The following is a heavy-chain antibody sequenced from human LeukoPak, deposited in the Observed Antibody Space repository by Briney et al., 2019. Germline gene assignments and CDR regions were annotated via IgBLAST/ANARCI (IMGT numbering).Heavy chain of an antibody. CDR3: ATGAVHYYDSSGYLYGMDV. CDR2: FDPEDGGT. D-gene: IGHD3-22*01. CDR1: GYTLTELS. J-gene: IGHJ6*02. Sequence: ASVKVSCKVSGYTLTELSMHWVRQAPGKGLEWMGGFDPEDGGTIYAQKFQGRVTMTEDTSTDTAYMELSSLRSEDTAVYYCATGAVHYYDSSGYLYGMDVWGQGTTVTVSS. V-gene: IGHV1-24*01.